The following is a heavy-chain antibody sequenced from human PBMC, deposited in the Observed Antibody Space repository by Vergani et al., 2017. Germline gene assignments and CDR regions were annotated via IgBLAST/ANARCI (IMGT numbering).Heavy chain of an antibody. CDR2: IYYSGST. CDR1: GGSISSGGYY. V-gene: IGHV4-31*03. D-gene: IGHD3-3*01. Sequence: QVQLQESGPGLVKPSQTLSLTCTVSGGSISSGGYYWSWIRQHPGKGLEWIGYIYYSGSTYYNPSLKSRVTISVDTSKNQFSLKLGSVTAADTAVYYCARGAYDDFWSGRYYYYYGMDVWGQGTTVTVSS. CDR3: ARGAYDDFWSGRYYYYYGMDV. J-gene: IGHJ6*02.